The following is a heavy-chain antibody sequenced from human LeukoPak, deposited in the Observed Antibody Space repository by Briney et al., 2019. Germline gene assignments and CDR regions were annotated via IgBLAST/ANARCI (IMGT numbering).Heavy chain of an antibody. CDR2: ISYDGSNK. CDR1: GFTFSSYG. V-gene: IGHV3-30*18. CDR3: AKDPRYI. Sequence: GGSLRLSCAASGFTFSSYGMHWVRQAPGKGLEWVAVISYDGSNKYYADSVKGRFTISRDNSKNTLYLQMNSLRAEDTAVYYCAKDPRYIWGQGTMVTVSS. J-gene: IGHJ3*02.